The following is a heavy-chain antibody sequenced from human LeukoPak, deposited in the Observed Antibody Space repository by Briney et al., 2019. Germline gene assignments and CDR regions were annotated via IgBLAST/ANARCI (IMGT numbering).Heavy chain of an antibody. V-gene: IGHV1-18*04. CDR3: ARGLYCSGGSCYGWFDP. CDR2: ISAYNGNT. D-gene: IGHD2-15*01. Sequence: ASAKVSCKASGYTFTSYGISWVRQAPGQGLEWMGWISAYNGNTNYAQKLQGRVTMTTDTSTSTAYMELRSLRSDDTAVYYCARGLYCSGGSCYGWFDPWGQGTLVTVSS. CDR1: GYTFTSYG. J-gene: IGHJ5*02.